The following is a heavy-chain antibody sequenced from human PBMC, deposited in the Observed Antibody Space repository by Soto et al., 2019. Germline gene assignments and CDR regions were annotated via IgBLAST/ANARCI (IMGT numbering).Heavy chain of an antibody. D-gene: IGHD7-27*01. CDR1: GGTFNSFG. CDR2: IIPVFGTT. Sequence: QVHVVQSGAEVKKPGSSGKVTCKAFGGTFNSFGINWVRQAPGQGLEWMGGIIPVFGTTKYAQKFRDRVTLVADGSTSTSYMELSSLASDDTAVYYCDIEVWGRGGYYLDSCGQGTLVTVSS. V-gene: IGHV1-69*01. CDR3: DIEVWGRGGYYLDS. J-gene: IGHJ4*02.